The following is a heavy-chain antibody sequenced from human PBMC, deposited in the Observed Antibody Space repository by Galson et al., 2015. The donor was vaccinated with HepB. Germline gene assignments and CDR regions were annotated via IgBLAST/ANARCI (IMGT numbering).Heavy chain of an antibody. CDR1: GFTFASYA. J-gene: IGHJ3*01. D-gene: IGHD3-22*01. CDR2: ISGSGSLG. V-gene: IGHV3-23*01. Sequence: SLRLSCAPSGFTFASYAMTWVRQAPGKGLESISLISGSGSLGCLAASVKGRFCSSRVNAKETLFLQINSLRSEDTAVYYCAKDRVDYYDSNGHIDAFDVWGQGTVVTVSS. CDR3: AKDRVDYYDSNGHIDAFDV.